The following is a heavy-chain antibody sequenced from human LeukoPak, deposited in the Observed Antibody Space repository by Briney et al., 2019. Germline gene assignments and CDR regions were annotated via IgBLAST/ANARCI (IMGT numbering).Heavy chain of an antibody. V-gene: IGHV3-30-3*01. CDR2: ISYDGSNK. D-gene: IGHD2-21*02. Sequence: GGSLRLSCAASGFTFSSYAMHWVRQAPGKGLEWVAVISYDGSNKYYADSVKGRFTISRDNSKNTLYLQMNSLRAEDTAVYYCARPYCGGDCPHDAFDIWGQGTMVTVSS. CDR3: ARPYCGGDCPHDAFDI. CDR1: GFTFSSYA. J-gene: IGHJ3*02.